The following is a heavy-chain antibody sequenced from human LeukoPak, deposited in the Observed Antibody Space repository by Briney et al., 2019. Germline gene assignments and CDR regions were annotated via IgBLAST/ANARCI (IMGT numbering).Heavy chain of an antibody. CDR3: AKDWDYDILTGYSDY. J-gene: IGHJ4*02. Sequence: GGSLSLFCAASGFPFSSYAMSGARAAPGRGLECGLAISGSGGSTYYADYVKGRFTISRDNSKNTLYLQMNSLRAEDTAVYYCAKDWDYDILTGYSDYWGQGTLVTVSS. V-gene: IGHV3-23*01. D-gene: IGHD3-9*01. CDR2: ISGSGGST. CDR1: GFPFSSYA.